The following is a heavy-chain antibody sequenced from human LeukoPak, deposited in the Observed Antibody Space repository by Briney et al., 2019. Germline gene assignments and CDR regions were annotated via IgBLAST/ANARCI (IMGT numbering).Heavy chain of an antibody. CDR3: ATGSQIREADY. J-gene: IGHJ4*02. D-gene: IGHD3-10*01. CDR2: ISGGGHYI. Sequence: GGSLRLSCAASGFTFSDYYMSWIGQAPGKGLEWVSYISGGGHYINYADSVKGRFTISRDNAKNSLYLQMNSLRAEDTAVYYCATGSQIREADYWGQGTLVTVSS. CDR1: GFTFSDYY. V-gene: IGHV3-11*01.